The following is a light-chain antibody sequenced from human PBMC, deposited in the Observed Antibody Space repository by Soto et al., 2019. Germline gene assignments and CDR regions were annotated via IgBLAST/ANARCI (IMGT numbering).Light chain of an antibody. Sequence: VLTQSPAALSVSPGERATLSCRASQSVATNLAWYQQRPGQAPRLLIYGASKRAVGLPARFSDSGSGTEFTLTITSLQSEDFAVYYCQQYSIWRTFGQGTKVDIK. CDR1: QSVATN. J-gene: IGKJ1*01. V-gene: IGKV3-15*01. CDR3: QQYSIWRT. CDR2: GAS.